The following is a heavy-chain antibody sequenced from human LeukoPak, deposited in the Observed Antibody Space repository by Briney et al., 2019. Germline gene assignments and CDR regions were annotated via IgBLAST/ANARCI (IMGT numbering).Heavy chain of an antibody. CDR3: ARASRSYSSSWYGSRYKFDP. J-gene: IGHJ5*02. D-gene: IGHD6-13*01. V-gene: IGHV1-8*02. Sequence: ASVKVSCKASGGTFSSYAISWVRQATGQGLEWMGWMNPNSGNTGYAQKFQGRVTMTRNTSISTAYMELSSLRSEDTAVYYCARASRSYSSSWYGSRYKFDPWGQGTLVTVSS. CDR2: MNPNSGNT. CDR1: GGTFSSYA.